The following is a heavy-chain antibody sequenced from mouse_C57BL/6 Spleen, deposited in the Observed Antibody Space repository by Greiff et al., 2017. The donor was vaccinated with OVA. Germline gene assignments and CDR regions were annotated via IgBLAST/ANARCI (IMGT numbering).Heavy chain of an antibody. Sequence: QVQLQQSGPELVKPGASVKISCKASGYAFSSSWMNWVKQRPGKGLEWIGRIYPGDGDTNYNGKFKGKATLTADKSSSTAYMQLSSPTSEDSAVYFCARSAEGSGVDNWGEGTTLTVSS. J-gene: IGHJ2*01. CDR2: IYPGDGDT. CDR3: ARSAEGSGVDN. CDR1: GYAFSSSW. V-gene: IGHV1-82*01. D-gene: IGHD3-2*02.